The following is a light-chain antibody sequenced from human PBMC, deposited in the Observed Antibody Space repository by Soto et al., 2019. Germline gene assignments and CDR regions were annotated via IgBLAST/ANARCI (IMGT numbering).Light chain of an antibody. V-gene: IGLV1-40*01. CDR1: SSNIGAGYD. J-gene: IGLJ1*01. Sequence: QSALTQPPSVSGAPGQRVTISCTGSSSNIGAGYDVHWYQHLPGTAPKLLIYGNFNRPSGVPDRFSGSKSGTSASLAITGLQAEDEADYYCQSYDSSLSGYVFGTGTKVTVL. CDR2: GNF. CDR3: QSYDSSLSGYV.